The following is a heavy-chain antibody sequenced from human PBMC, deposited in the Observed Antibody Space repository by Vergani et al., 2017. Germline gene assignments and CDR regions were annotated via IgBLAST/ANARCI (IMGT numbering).Heavy chain of an antibody. D-gene: IGHD2-21*02. CDR2: INHSGST. Sequence: QVQLQQWGAGLLKPSETLSLTCAVYGGSFSGYYWSWIRQPTGKGLEWIGEINHSGSTNYNPSLKSRVTIAVDTSKNQFSLKLSSVTAADTAVYYCARGSRAYCGGDCYSSGIDYWGQGTLVTVSS. V-gene: IGHV4-34*01. CDR3: ARGSRAYCGGDCYSSGIDY. CDR1: GGSFSGYY. J-gene: IGHJ4*02.